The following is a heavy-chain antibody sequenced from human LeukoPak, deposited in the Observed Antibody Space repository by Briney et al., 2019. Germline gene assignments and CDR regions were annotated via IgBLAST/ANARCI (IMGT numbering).Heavy chain of an antibody. CDR2: ISPNSGGT. Sequence: ASVKVSCKASGYTFTGYYMHWVRQAPGQGIEWMGWISPNSGGTNYAQKFQGRVTMTRDTSISTAYMELSRLRSDDTAVYYRARILYSSGWSKYYFDYWGQGTLVTVSS. D-gene: IGHD6-19*01. J-gene: IGHJ4*02. CDR3: ARILYSSGWSKYYFDY. CDR1: GYTFTGYY. V-gene: IGHV1-2*02.